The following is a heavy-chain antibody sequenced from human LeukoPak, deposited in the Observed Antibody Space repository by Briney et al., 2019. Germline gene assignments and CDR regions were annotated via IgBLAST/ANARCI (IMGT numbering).Heavy chain of an antibody. D-gene: IGHD4-11*01. CDR2: ISAYTGNT. Sequence: ASVKVSCKASGYTFTSYGISWVRQAPGQGLEWMGWISAYTGNTNFAQTFQGRVTLTTDTSTSTAFMGLRSLRSDDTAVYYCVRDTPQGYVTTTKGAGAFWGQGTLVTVSS. CDR1: GYTFTSYG. CDR3: VRDTPQGYVTTTKGAGAF. V-gene: IGHV1-18*01. J-gene: IGHJ4*02.